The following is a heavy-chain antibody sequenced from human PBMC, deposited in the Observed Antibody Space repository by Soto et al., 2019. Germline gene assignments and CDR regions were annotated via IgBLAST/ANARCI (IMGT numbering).Heavy chain of an antibody. V-gene: IGHV4-30-2*01. CDR2: IPHSGST. D-gene: IGHD4-17*01. Sequence: QLQLQESGSGLVKPSQTLSLICAVSGGSISSGGYSWSWLRQPPGKGLEWIGYIPHSGSTFYNPSIKSRVTISVDRSKNQFSLNLSSVTAADTAGYYCARSHTTVTSYDFLGQGNLVAVSS. CDR3: ARSHTTVTSYDF. CDR1: GGSISSGGYS. J-gene: IGHJ4*02.